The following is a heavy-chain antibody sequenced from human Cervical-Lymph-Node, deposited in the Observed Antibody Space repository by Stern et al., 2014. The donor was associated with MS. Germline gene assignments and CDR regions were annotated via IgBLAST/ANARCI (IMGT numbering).Heavy chain of an antibody. Sequence: EVQLVQSGSEVKKPGESLKISCTAAGYRFSGYWIGWARQLPGKGQERAGMIYPGDSDTRYSPSFQGQVTISAETSISTAFLQWNSLKASDSAMYFCASHVGVAASGVFPFDYWGQGSPVTVSS. J-gene: IGHJ4*02. CDR2: IYPGDSDT. CDR1: GYRFSGYW. D-gene: IGHD2-21*01. V-gene: IGHV5-51*03. CDR3: ASHVGVAASGVFPFDY.